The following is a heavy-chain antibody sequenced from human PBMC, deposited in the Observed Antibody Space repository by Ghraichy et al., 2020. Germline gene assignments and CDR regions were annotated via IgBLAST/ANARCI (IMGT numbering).Heavy chain of an antibody. CDR2: ISSSSSYI. CDR3: ARAAAYCGGDCYSVDLGY. D-gene: IGHD2-21*02. CDR1: GFTFSSYS. Sequence: GGSLRLSCAASGFTFSSYSMNWVRQAPGKGLEWVSSISSSSSYIHYADSVKGRFTISRDNAKNSLFLQMNSLRAEDTAVYYCARAAAYCGGDCYSVDLGYWGQGTLVTVSS. J-gene: IGHJ4*02. V-gene: IGHV3-21*01.